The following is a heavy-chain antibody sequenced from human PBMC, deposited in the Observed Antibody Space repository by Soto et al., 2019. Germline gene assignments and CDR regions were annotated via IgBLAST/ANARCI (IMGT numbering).Heavy chain of an antibody. CDR3: DTNGQNGDRPMDS. CDR2: IHPGYSDT. CDR1: WYLFRSQW. J-gene: IGHJ4*02. D-gene: IGHD2-2*01. V-gene: IGHV5-51*01. Sequence: LXGSLKIYFKGPWYLFRSQWIALVRLMPGKGLEGMGIIHPGYSDTRYSPSFQGQVTISVDGSINTAYLQSRSLEASAIAVYYCDTNGQNGDRPMDSWGQGTPVTVSS.